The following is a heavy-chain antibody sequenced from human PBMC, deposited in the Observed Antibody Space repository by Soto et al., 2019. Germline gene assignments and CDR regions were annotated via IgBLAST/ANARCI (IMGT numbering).Heavy chain of an antibody. CDR3: VKDLPGELLTTFFYA. Sequence: GGSLRLSCVASGFTFSSYAMTWVLQTPGKGLEWVSSMGGSGRSTYYTDSVKGRFIISRDNTKSTLYLQMTSLRAEDTALYYCVKDLPGELLTTFFYAWGPGTLVPGAS. CDR1: GFTFSSYA. J-gene: IGHJ1*01. D-gene: IGHD3-16*01. CDR2: MGGSGRST. V-gene: IGHV3-23*01.